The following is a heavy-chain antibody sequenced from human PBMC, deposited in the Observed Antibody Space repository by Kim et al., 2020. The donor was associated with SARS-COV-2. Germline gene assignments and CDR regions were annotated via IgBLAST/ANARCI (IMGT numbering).Heavy chain of an antibody. CDR1: GYTFTNYA. D-gene: IGHD3-22*01. J-gene: IGHJ4*02. V-gene: IGHV7-4-1*02. Sequence: ASVKVSCKASGYTFTNYAMNWVRQAPGQGLEWMGWINTNTGNPTYAQGFTGRFVFSLDTSVSTAYLQISSLKAEDTAVYYCARDRLHYDSSAYGINDYWGQGTLVTVSS. CDR2: INTNTGNP. CDR3: ARDRLHYDSSAYGINDY.